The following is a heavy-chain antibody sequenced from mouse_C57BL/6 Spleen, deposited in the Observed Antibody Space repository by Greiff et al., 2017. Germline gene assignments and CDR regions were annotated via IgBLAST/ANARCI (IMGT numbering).Heavy chain of an antibody. J-gene: IGHJ2*01. CDR1: GYTFTTYP. V-gene: IGHV1-47*01. CDR3: ARAYCYGSSYYFGY. CDR2: FHPYNDDT. Sequence: VQLQQSGAELVKPGASVKMSCKASGYTFTTYPIAWMKQNHGKSLEWIGNFHPYNDDTKYNEKFKGKATLTVEKSSSTVYLALSRLSSDDSAVCYCARAYCYGSSYYFGYRGKGATLTVSS. D-gene: IGHD1-1*01.